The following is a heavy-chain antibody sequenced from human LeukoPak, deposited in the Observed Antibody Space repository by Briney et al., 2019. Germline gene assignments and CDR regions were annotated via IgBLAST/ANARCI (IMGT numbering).Heavy chain of an antibody. CDR1: GFTFGDYA. CDR2: TRSKAYGGTT. CDR3: TRDRSHYYDSSAPKDY. Sequence: GGSLRLSCTASGFTFGDYAMSWVRQAPGKGLEWVGFTRSKAYGGTTEYAASVKGRFTISRDDSKSIAYLQMNSLKTEDTAVYYCTRDRSHYYDSSAPKDYWGQGTLVTVSS. D-gene: IGHD3-22*01. J-gene: IGHJ4*02. V-gene: IGHV3-49*04.